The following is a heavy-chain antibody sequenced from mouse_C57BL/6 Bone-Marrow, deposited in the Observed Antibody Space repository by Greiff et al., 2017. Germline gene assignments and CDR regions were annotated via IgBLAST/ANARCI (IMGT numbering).Heavy chain of an antibody. Sequence: QVQLQQSGAELARPGASVKLSCKASGYTFTSYGISWVKQRTGQGLEWIGEIYPRSGNTYYNEKFKGKATLTADKSSSTAYMELRILTSEDSAVYFCARSVIFYAMDYWGQGTSVTVAS. CDR2: IYPRSGNT. CDR3: ARSVIFYAMDY. CDR1: GYTFTSYG. V-gene: IGHV1-81*01. J-gene: IGHJ4*01.